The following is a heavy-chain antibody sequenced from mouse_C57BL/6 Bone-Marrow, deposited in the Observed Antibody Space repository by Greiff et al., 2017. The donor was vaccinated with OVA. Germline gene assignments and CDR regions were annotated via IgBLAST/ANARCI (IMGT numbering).Heavy chain of an antibody. J-gene: IGHJ3*01. V-gene: IGHV14-4*01. CDR1: GFNIKDDY. D-gene: IGHD1-1*01. CDR3: TKYYGSPWFAY. Sequence: VHVKQSGAELVRPGASVKLSCTASGFNIKDDYMHWVKQRPEQGLEWIGWIDPENGDTEYASKFQGKATITADTSSNTAYLQLSSLTSEDTAVYYCTKYYGSPWFAYWGQGTLVTVSA. CDR2: IDPENGDT.